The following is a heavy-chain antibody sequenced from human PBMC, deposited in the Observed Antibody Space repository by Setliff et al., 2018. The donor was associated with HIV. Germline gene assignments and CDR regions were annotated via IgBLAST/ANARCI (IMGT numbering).Heavy chain of an antibody. D-gene: IGHD5-12*01. CDR3: VNSGYDGDYYYYCKAV. CDR1: GGSISSSNW. Sequence: SETLSLTCAVSGGSISSSNWWSWVRQSPGKGLEWIGEIYHSGSTNYNPSLKSRATISVDKSKNQFSLNLRSVTAADTAVYFCVNSGYDGDYYYYCKAVWGKGTTVTVSS. CDR2: IYHSGST. V-gene: IGHV4-4*02. J-gene: IGHJ6*03.